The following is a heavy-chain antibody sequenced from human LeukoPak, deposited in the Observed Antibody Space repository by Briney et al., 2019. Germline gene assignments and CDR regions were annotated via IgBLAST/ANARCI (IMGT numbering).Heavy chain of an antibody. CDR1: GGSISSHY. Sequence: SGTLSLTCTVSGGSISSHYWSWIRQPPGKGLEWIGYIYHSGSTNYNPSLKSRVTISVDTSKNQFSLKLRSVTAADTAVYYCARDGYCSGGSCYATPGSFDCWGQGTLVTVSS. V-gene: IGHV4-59*11. D-gene: IGHD2-15*01. J-gene: IGHJ4*02. CDR3: ARDGYCSGGSCYATPGSFDC. CDR2: IYHSGST.